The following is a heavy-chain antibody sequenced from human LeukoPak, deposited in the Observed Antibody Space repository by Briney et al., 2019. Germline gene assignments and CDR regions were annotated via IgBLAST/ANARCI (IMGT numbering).Heavy chain of an antibody. D-gene: IGHD3-22*01. Sequence: SETLSLTCTVSGYSISSGYYWGWIRQPPGKGLEWIGSIYRSGSTYYNPSLKSRVTISVDTSKNQFSLKLSSVTAADTAVYYCARLWNYYDSSGYYYVGYFDYWGQGTLVTVSS. J-gene: IGHJ4*02. CDR2: IYRSGST. V-gene: IGHV4-38-2*02. CDR3: ARLWNYYDSSGYYYVGYFDY. CDR1: GYSISSGYY.